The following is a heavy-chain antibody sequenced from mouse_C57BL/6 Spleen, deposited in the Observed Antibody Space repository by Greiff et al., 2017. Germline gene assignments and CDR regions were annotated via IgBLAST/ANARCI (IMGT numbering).Heavy chain of an antibody. Sequence: QVHVKQSGAELARPGASVKMSCKASGYTFPSYTMHWVKQRPGRGLEWIGRIDPNSGGTKYNEKFKSKATLTVDKPSSTAYMQLSSLTSEDSAVYYCARSGYDFDYWGQGTTLTVSS. J-gene: IGHJ2*01. D-gene: IGHD2-3*01. CDR1: GYTFPSYT. V-gene: IGHV1-72*01. CDR3: ARSGYDFDY. CDR2: IDPNSGGT.